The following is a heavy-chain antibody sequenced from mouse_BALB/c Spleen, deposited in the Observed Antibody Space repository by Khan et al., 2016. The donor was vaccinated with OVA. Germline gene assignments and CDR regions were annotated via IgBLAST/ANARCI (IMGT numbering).Heavy chain of an antibody. CDR1: GYTFTNYG. D-gene: IGHD2-10*01. Sequence: QVQLKESGPELKKPGETVKISCKASGYTFTNYGMNWVKQSPGKALKWMGWINTYTGEPTYADDFKGRFAFSLATSASTAYLQINNLKNEDTATYFCARTPYFSYTLDYWGQGTSVTGSS. CDR3: ARTPYFSYTLDY. CDR2: INTYTGEP. J-gene: IGHJ4*01. V-gene: IGHV9-3-1*01.